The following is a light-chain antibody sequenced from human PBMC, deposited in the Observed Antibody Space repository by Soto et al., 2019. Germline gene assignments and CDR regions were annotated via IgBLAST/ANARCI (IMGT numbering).Light chain of an antibody. J-gene: IGKJ1*01. Sequence: DIQMTQSPSTLPASVGDTVTITCRASQNIDRWVAWYQQXSGKAPKLLIYHASSLETGVPSRFSGSGSGTEFTLTISSVQPDDFASYYCQHYNSYGTFGQGTKVDIK. CDR2: HAS. CDR1: QNIDRW. V-gene: IGKV1-5*01. CDR3: QHYNSYGT.